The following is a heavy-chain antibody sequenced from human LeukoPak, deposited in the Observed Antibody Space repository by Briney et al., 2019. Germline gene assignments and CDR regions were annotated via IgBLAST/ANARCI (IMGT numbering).Heavy chain of an antibody. CDR2: INHSGST. J-gene: IGHJ6*02. D-gene: IGHD4-23*01. Sequence: PSETLSLTCAVYGGSFSGYYWSWIRQPPGKGLEWIGEINHSGSTNYNPSLKSRVTIPIDTSKNQFSLKLSSVTAADTAVYYCAGVRWTYGMDVWGQGTTVTVSS. V-gene: IGHV4-34*01. CDR3: AGVRWTYGMDV. CDR1: GGSFSGYY.